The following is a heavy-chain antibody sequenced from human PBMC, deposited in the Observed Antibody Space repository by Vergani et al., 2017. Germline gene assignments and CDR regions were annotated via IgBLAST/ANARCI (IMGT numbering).Heavy chain of an antibody. V-gene: IGHV3-66*04. CDR2: IYSGGST. D-gene: IGHD4-17*01. CDR3: ATPQTVTTGGMEV. Sequence: EVQVVETGGGLVQPGGSLRLSCAASGFTVSSNYMSWVRQAPGKGLEWVSVIYSGGSTYYADSVKGRFIISRDNSKNTLYLQMNSLRSEDTAVYYCATPQTVTTGGMEVWGQGTTVIVSS. CDR1: GFTVSSNY. J-gene: IGHJ6*02.